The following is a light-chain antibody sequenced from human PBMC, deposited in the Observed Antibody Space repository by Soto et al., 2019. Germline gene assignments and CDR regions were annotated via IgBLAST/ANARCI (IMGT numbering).Light chain of an antibody. Sequence: QSALTQPPSASGSPGQSVTISCTGTSSDVGRYNYVSWYQQHPGEAPKLMIYEVTKRPSGVPDRFSGSKSGDTASLTVSGLQAEDEADYYCSSYAGSNNLIFGGGTKLTVL. CDR2: EVT. V-gene: IGLV2-8*01. CDR3: SSYAGSNNLI. CDR1: SSDVGRYNY. J-gene: IGLJ2*01.